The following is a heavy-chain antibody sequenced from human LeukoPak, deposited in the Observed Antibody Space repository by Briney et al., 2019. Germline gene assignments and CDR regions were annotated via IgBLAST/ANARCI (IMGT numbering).Heavy chain of an antibody. Sequence: GGSLRLSCAASGFTFSSYAMSWVRQAPGKGLEWVAFIRYDGNNKYYADSVKGRFTISRDNSKNTLYLQMNGLRAEDTAVCYCAKDPLQYGSGSYYFEYWGQGTLVTVSS. V-gene: IGHV3-30*02. D-gene: IGHD3-10*01. CDR3: AKDPLQYGSGSYYFEY. J-gene: IGHJ4*02. CDR2: IRYDGNNK. CDR1: GFTFSSYA.